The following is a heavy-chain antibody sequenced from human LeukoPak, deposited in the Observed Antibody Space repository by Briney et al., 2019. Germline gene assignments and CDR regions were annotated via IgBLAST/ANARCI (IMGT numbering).Heavy chain of an antibody. CDR1: GDSISSSTYY. D-gene: IGHD2/OR15-2a*01. Sequence: SETLSLTCTVSGDSISSSTYYWGWIRQPPAKGLEWIGSIYPSASTYHSGSTYNNPSLKSRVTISVDTSKNQFSLKLSSVTAADTAVYFCARHQYFVPHFDSWGQETLVTVSS. V-gene: IGHV4-39*01. J-gene: IGHJ4*02. CDR3: ARHQYFVPHFDS. CDR2: IYPSASTYHSGST.